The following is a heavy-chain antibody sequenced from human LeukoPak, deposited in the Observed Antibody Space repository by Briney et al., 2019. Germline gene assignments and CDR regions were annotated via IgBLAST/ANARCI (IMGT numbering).Heavy chain of an antibody. CDR2: INAGYGNT. CDR1: GYTFTSYA. CDR3: ARSPITMVRGVMVDY. J-gene: IGHJ4*02. Sequence: ASVKVSCKASGYTFTSYAMHWVRQAPGQRLEWMGWINAGYGNTKYSQKFQGRVTITRDTSASTAYMELSSLRSEDTAVYYCARSPITMVRGVMVDYWGQGTLVTVSS. D-gene: IGHD3-10*01. V-gene: IGHV1-3*01.